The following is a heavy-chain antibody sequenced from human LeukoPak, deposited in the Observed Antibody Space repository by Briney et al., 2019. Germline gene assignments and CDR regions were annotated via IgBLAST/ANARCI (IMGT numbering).Heavy chain of an antibody. Sequence: GSLRLSCAASRFTFSSYAMSWIRQTPGKGLEWIGHIHYSGSTNSNPSLKSRVTISLDMSKSQFSLKLNSVTAADTAVYYCARDPPSYGDYTNYYFDLWGRGTLVTVSS. V-gene: IGHV4-59*01. CDR1: RFTFSSYA. CDR3: ARDPPSYGDYTNYYFDL. CDR2: IHYSGST. J-gene: IGHJ2*01. D-gene: IGHD4-17*01.